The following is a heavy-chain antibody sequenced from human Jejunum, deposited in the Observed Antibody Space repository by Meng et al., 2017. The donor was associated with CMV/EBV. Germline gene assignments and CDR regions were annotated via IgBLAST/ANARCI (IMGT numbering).Heavy chain of an antibody. CDR3: TTPGATTSY. Sequence: CAASGITFPNAWMTWVRQAPGKGLEWVSRIKSKTDGGTTDYAAPVNGRFTISRDDPKNTLYLQMNSLITEDTAVYFCTTPGATTSYWGQGTLVTVSS. V-gene: IGHV3-15*01. CDR1: GITFPNAW. J-gene: IGHJ4*02. D-gene: IGHD1-26*01. CDR2: IKSKTDGGTT.